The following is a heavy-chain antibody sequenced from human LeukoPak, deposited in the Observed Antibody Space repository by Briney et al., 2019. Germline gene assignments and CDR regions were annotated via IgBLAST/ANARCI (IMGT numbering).Heavy chain of an antibody. D-gene: IGHD5-24*01. Sequence: SETLSLTCTVSGGSISDYSWSWIRQPAEKGLEWIGRIYTSGSTNYNPSLKSRVTMSVDTSKNHFSLKLSSVTAADTAVYYCARGDGRSYFDYWGQGALVTVSS. V-gene: IGHV4-4*07. CDR1: GGSISDYS. CDR2: IYTSGST. J-gene: IGHJ4*02. CDR3: ARGDGRSYFDY.